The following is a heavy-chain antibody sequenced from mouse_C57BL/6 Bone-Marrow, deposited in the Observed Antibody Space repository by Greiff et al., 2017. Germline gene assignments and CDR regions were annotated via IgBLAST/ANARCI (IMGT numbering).Heavy chain of an antibody. D-gene: IGHD4-1*02. J-gene: IGHJ1*03. CDR2: ISYSGST. CDR1: GYSITSDY. V-gene: IGHV3-8*01. Sequence: EVKLLESGPGLAKPSQTLSLTCSVTGYSITSDYWNWIRKFPGNKLEYMGYISYSGSTYYNPSLKSRISITRDTSKNQYYLQLNSVTTEDTATYYCARVPNWDYWYFDVWGTGTTVTVSS. CDR3: ARVPNWDYWYFDV.